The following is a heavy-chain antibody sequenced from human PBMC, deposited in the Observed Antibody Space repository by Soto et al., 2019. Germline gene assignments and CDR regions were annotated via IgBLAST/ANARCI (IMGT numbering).Heavy chain of an antibody. CDR1: GFTFSSYA. CDR2: ISGSGGST. J-gene: IGHJ4*02. CDR3: AKDPPLSSPRSGDYGGFDY. V-gene: IGHV3-23*01. Sequence: EVQLLESGGGLVQPGGSLRLSCAASGFTFSSYAMSWVRQAPGKGLEWVSAISGSGGSTYYADSVKGRFTISRDNSKNTLYLQMNSLRAEDTAVYYCAKDPPLSSPRSGDYGGFDYWGQGTLVTVSS. D-gene: IGHD4-17*01.